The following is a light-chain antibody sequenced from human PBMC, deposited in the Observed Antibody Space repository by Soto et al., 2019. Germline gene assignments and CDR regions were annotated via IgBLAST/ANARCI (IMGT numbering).Light chain of an antibody. CDR3: LQDYFHPYT. CDR2: GAS. Sequence: AIQMTQSPSSLSAFVGDRVIISCRASQAIAKDLAWYQQKPGKAPKLLINGASSLQSGVPSRFSCSGSGTDFTLTISSLQSDDFATYYCLQDYFHPYTFGQGTKLEIK. J-gene: IGKJ2*01. V-gene: IGKV1-6*01. CDR1: QAIAKD.